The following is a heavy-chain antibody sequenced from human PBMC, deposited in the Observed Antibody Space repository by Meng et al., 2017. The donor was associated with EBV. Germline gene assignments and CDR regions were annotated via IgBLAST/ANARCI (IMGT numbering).Heavy chain of an antibody. CDR1: GGSFSGYY. Sequence: QQQWGAGLLKPSETLSPTCAVYGGSFSGYYWSWIRQPPGKGLEWIGEINHSGSTNYNPSLKSRVTISVDTSKNQFSLKLSSVTAADTAVYYCARGRWLQPGSYFDYWGQGTLVTVSS. CDR2: INHSGST. J-gene: IGHJ4*02. D-gene: IGHD5-24*01. CDR3: ARGRWLQPGSYFDY. V-gene: IGHV4-34*01.